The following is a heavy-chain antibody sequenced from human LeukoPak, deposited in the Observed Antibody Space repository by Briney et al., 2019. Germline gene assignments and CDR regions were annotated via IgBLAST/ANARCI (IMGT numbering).Heavy chain of an antibody. J-gene: IGHJ3*02. CDR2: FIPIFVTA. CDR1: GGTFSSYA. CDR3: ASGSAYFSGDAFDI. V-gene: IGHV1-69*01. Sequence: SVKVSCKASGGTFSSYAISWVGQAPGLGLEWMGGFIPIFVTANYAQKFQGRVTITADESTSTAYTELSSLRSEDTAVYYCASGSAYFSGDAFDIWGQGTMVTVSS. D-gene: IGHD2-21*01.